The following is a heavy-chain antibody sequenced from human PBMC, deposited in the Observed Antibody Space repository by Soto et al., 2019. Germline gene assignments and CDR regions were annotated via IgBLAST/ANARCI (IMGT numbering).Heavy chain of an antibody. CDR3: TTDSGMSPYSFDY. Sequence: LSLSCATSGFTFSKVWVVWVRQAPGKGLEWVGRIMSKTDGGTTDYAAPVKGRFTISRDDSKSTLYLQMNSLKPEDTAFYYCTTDSGMSPYSFDYWGQGTQVTVSS. J-gene: IGHJ4*02. V-gene: IGHV3-15*01. CDR1: GFTFSKVW. D-gene: IGHD1-26*01. CDR2: IMSKTDGGTT.